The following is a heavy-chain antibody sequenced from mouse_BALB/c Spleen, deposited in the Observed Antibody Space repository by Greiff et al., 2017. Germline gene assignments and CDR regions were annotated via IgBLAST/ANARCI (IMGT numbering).Heavy chain of an antibody. V-gene: IGHV3-6*02. CDR3: ARDNYDFLYAMDY. Sequence: EVKLQESGPGLVKPSQSLSLTCSVTGYSITSGYYWNWIRQFPGNKLEWMGYISYDGSNNYNPSLKNRISITRDTSKNQFFLKLNSVTTEDTATYYCARDNYDFLYAMDYWGQGTSVTVSS. CDR2: ISYDGSN. D-gene: IGHD2-4*01. CDR1: GYSITSGYY. J-gene: IGHJ4*01.